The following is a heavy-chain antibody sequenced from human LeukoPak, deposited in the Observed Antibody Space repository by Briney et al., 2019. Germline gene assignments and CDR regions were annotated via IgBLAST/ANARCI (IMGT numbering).Heavy chain of an antibody. J-gene: IGHJ3*02. V-gene: IGHV5-51*01. Sequence: GESLKISCKGSGYSFTSYWIGWVRQMPGKGLEWMGIIYPGDSDTRYSPSFQGQVTISADKSISTAYLQWSSLKASDTAMYYCARAGPYYDSSGYYGAFDIWGQGIMVTVSS. CDR2: IYPGDSDT. CDR1: GYSFTSYW. CDR3: ARAGPYYDSSGYYGAFDI. D-gene: IGHD3-22*01.